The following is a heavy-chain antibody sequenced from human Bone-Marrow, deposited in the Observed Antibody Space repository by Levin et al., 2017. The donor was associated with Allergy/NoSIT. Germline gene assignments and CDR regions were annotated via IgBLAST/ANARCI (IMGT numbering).Heavy chain of an antibody. CDR2: IYSGGST. CDR1: GFTVSSNY. J-gene: IGHJ5*02. D-gene: IGHD3-10*01. Sequence: GESLKISCAASGFTVSSNYMSWVRQAPGKGLEWVSVIYSGGSTYYADSVKGRFTISRDNSKNTLYLQMNSLRAEDTAVYYCARDRGGWFDPWGQGTLVTVSS. CDR3: ARDRGGWFDP. V-gene: IGHV3-53*01.